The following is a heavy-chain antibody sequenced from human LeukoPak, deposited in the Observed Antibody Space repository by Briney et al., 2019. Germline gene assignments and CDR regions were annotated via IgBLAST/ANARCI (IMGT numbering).Heavy chain of an antibody. Sequence: GGSLRLSCAASGFTFAMSWVRQAPGKGLEWVSGINWNGGSTGYADSVKGRFTISRDNAKNSLYLQMNSLRAEDTAVYYCARVTGYVIEDYFDYWGQGTLVTVSS. J-gene: IGHJ4*02. V-gene: IGHV3-20*04. D-gene: IGHD3-22*01. CDR3: ARVTGYVIEDYFDY. CDR2: INWNGGST. CDR1: GFTFA.